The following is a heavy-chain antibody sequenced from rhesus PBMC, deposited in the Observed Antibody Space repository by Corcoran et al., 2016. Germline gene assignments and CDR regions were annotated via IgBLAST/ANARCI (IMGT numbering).Heavy chain of an antibody. CDR2: ITDSGST. D-gene: IGHD2-21*01. CDR3: AKKGTVLATDY. Sequence: QVQLQESGPGLVEPSETLSLTCAVSGGSISSGYYYWSWIRQPPGKGLEWIGYITDSGSTSYNPSLKSRVTIARDKSKNQFSLKLSSVTAADTAVYYCAKKGTVLATDYWGQGVLVTVSS. J-gene: IGHJ4*01. V-gene: IGHV4-122*02. CDR1: GGSISSGYYY.